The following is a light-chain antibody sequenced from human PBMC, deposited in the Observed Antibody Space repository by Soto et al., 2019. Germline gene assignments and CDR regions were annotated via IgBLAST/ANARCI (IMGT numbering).Light chain of an antibody. CDR2: DAS. J-gene: IGKJ1*01. Sequence: EIVLTQSPATLSLSPGERATLSCRASQSVSSYLAWYQQKPGQAPRLLIYDASNRATGIPARFSGSGSGTDLPLTISILEPEDFAVYYCQQRSNWPTFVQGTKVEIK. CDR1: QSVSSY. CDR3: QQRSNWPT. V-gene: IGKV3-11*01.